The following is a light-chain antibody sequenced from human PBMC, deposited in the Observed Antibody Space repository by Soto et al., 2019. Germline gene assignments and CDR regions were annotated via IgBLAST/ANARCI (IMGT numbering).Light chain of an antibody. CDR2: DAS. J-gene: IGKJ4*01. V-gene: IGKV3-11*01. CDR3: QQRSNWFT. Sequence: IVLTQSPGTVAVSPWERATLSCRASQSVSSYLAWYQQKPGQAPRLLIYDASNRATGIPARFSGSGSGTDFTLTISSLEPEDFAVYYCQQRSNWFTFGGGTKVDNK. CDR1: QSVSSY.